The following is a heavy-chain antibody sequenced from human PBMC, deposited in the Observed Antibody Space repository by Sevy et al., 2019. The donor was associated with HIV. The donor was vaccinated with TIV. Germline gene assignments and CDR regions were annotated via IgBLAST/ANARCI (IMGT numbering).Heavy chain of an antibody. J-gene: IGHJ4*02. D-gene: IGHD3-10*01. CDR3: AKDDLGSIDY. V-gene: IGHV3-30-3*02. Sequence: GGSLRLSCAASGFIFSTSHMHWVRQAPGKGLECVASLSYDDSDENYADSVKGRFTISRDNSKNTLYLQMNSLRTEDTAVYYCAKDDLGSIDYWGQGTLVTVSS. CDR2: LSYDDSDE. CDR1: GFIFSTSH.